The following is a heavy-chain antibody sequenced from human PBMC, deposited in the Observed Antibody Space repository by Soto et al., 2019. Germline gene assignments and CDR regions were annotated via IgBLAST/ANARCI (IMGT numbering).Heavy chain of an antibody. J-gene: IGHJ6*02. CDR1: GFTFSSYA. Sequence: GWSLRLSCAASGFTFSSYAMSWVRQAPGKGLEWVSSISGSGGSTYYADSVKGRFTISRDNSKNTLYLQMNSLRAEDTAVYYCAKGRSSFYYYYGMDVWGQGTTGTVSS. CDR3: AKGRSSFYYYYGMDV. V-gene: IGHV3-23*01. D-gene: IGHD6-6*01. CDR2: ISGSGGST.